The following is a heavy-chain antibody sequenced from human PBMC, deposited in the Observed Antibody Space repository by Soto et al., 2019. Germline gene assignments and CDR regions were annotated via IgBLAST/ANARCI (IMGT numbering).Heavy chain of an antibody. J-gene: IGHJ6*02. D-gene: IGHD1-1*01. CDR1: GFTFSSYW. V-gene: IGHV3-74*01. CDR2: INSEVTSK. CDR3: ARDVVERPPQRDYYYYGMYV. Sequence: EVQLVESGGGLVQPGGSLRLSCAASGFTFSSYWMHWVLQAPGQGLLWVSRINSEVTSKSYADSVKGRFTISSDNAKNTLYLQMNSLSAEDTAVYYCARDVVERPPQRDYYYYGMYVWCQGPTVAVSS.